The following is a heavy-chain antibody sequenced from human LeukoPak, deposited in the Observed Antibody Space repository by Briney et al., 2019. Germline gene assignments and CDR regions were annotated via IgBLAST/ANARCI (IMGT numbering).Heavy chain of an antibody. D-gene: IGHD3-3*01. CDR3: AREGYCDFWSGPLPLDY. CDR1: GFTFSSYA. J-gene: IGHJ4*02. Sequence: GGSLRLSCAASGFTFSSYAMHWVRQAPGKGLEYVSAISSNGGSTYYANSVKGRFTISRDNSKNTLYLQMGSLRAEDMAVYYCAREGYCDFWSGPLPLDYWGQGTLVTVSS. CDR2: ISSNGGST. V-gene: IGHV3-64*01.